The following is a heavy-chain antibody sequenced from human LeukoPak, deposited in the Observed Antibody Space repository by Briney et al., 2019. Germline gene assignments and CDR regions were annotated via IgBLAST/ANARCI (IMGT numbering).Heavy chain of an antibody. Sequence: SETLSLTCAVYGGSFSGYYWSWIRQPPGKGLEWIGEINHSGSTNYNPSLKSRVTISVDTSKNQFSLKLSAVTAADSALYYCARAEINDYSRYWGQGIPVIVSS. CDR2: INHSGST. CDR3: ARAEINDYSRY. CDR1: GGSFSGYY. V-gene: IGHV4-34*01. D-gene: IGHD4-11*01. J-gene: IGHJ4*02.